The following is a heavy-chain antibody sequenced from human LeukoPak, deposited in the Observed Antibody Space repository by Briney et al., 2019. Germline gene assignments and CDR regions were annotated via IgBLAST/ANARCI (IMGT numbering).Heavy chain of an antibody. D-gene: IGHD2-2*01. J-gene: IGHJ5*02. V-gene: IGHV4-59*01. CDR3: ARGIVVVPAAKVIGWFDP. CDR2: IYYSGST. CDR1: GGSISSYY. Sequence: SETLSLTRTVSGGSISSYYWSWIRQPPGKGLEWIGYIYYSGSTNYNPSLKSRVTISVDTSKNQFSLKLSSVTAADTAVYYCARGIVVVPAAKVIGWFDPWGQGTLVTVSS.